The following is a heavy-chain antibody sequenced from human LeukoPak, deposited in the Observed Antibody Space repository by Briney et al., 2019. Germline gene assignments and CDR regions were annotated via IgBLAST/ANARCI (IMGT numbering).Heavy chain of an antibody. Sequence: PGGSLRLSCAASGFTFNSFAMNWVRQAPGKGLEWVSSISGSDGSSRYADFVKGRFTISRDNSKNTLHLQMNSLRAEDTAVYYCAKSLGVGGYTRYKGFDQWGQGTLVTVSS. CDR3: AKSLGVGGYTRYKGFDQ. V-gene: IGHV3-23*01. CDR1: GFTFNSFA. J-gene: IGHJ4*02. CDR2: ISGSDGSS. D-gene: IGHD3-16*02.